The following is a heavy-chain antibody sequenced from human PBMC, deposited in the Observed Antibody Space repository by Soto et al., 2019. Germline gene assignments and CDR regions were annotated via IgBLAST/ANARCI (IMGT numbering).Heavy chain of an antibody. CDR3: AREVKYDFWSGPYYYYYGMDV. CDR1: GYTFTGYY. CDR2: INPNSGGT. D-gene: IGHD3-3*01. V-gene: IGHV1-2*04. Sequence: GASVKVSCKASGYTFTGYYMHWVRQAPGQGLEWMGWINPNSGGTNYAQKFQGWVTMTRDTSISTAYMELSRLRSDDTAVYYCAREVKYDFWSGPYYYYYGMDVWGQGTTVTVS. J-gene: IGHJ6*02.